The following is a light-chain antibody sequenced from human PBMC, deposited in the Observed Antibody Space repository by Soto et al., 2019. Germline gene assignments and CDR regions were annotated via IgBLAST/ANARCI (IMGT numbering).Light chain of an antibody. CDR3: QQYNSYSCT. Sequence: DIQMTQSPATLSSSVGDRVTITCRASQSISTWFAWYQQKPGKAPKLLIYKASSLDSGVPARFSGSGSGTEFTLTISRLQPDDFAAYYCQQYNSYSCTFGQGTKLEIK. CDR2: KAS. V-gene: IGKV1-5*03. CDR1: QSISTW. J-gene: IGKJ2*02.